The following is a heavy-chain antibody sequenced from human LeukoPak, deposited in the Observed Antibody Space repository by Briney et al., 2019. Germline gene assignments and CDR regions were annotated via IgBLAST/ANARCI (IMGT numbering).Heavy chain of an antibody. J-gene: IGHJ3*01. CDR1: GFTFSSYW. V-gene: IGHV3-7*01. CDR3: ARKGNAFDC. D-gene: IGHD3-10*01. CDR2: IKLDVSET. Sequence: GGSLRLSCAASGFTFSSYWMTWVRQAPGKGLEWVANIKLDVSETYYVDSVRGRFTISRDNTKNSLYLQMDSLRAEDTAVYYCARKGNAFDCWGQGTMVTVSS.